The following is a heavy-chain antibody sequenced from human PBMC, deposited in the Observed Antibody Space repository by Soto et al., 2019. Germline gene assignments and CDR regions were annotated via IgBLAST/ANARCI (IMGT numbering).Heavy chain of an antibody. Sequence: SETLSLTCTVSGGSISSGGYYWSWIRQHPGKGLEWIGYIYYSGSTYYNTSLKSRVTISVDTSKNQFSLKLSSVTAADTAVYYCARADVVVVPAAIAYFDYWGQGTLVTVSS. J-gene: IGHJ4*02. D-gene: IGHD2-2*01. CDR2: IYYSGST. CDR3: ARADVVVVPAAIAYFDY. V-gene: IGHV4-31*03. CDR1: GGSISSGGYY.